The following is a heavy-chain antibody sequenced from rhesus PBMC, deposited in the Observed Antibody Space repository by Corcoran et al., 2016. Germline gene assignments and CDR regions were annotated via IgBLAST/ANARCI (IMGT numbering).Heavy chain of an antibody. V-gene: IGHV4-173*01. J-gene: IGHJ3*01. CDR3: ARDYNFWTGYYTGDAFDF. D-gene: IGHD3-3*01. Sequence: QLQLQESGPGLVKPSETLSLTCAVSGGSISSNYWSWIRQPPGKGLEWIGRISCSGESTDYNPSLKSRVTISTDTSKNQFSLKLSSVTAADTAVYYCARDYNFWTGYYTGDAFDFWGQGLRVTVSS. CDR2: ISCSGEST. CDR1: GGSISSNY.